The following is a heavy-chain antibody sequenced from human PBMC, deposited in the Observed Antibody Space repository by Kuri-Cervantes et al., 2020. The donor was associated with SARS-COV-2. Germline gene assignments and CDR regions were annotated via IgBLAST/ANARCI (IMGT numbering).Heavy chain of an antibody. Sequence: GGSLRLSCAASGFTFSSYAMHWVRQAPGKGLEWVAVISYDGSNKYYADSVKGRFTISRDNSKNTLYLQMISLRAEDTAVYYCARGPYYDFWSGYLSVYYYYMDVWGKGTTVTVSS. D-gene: IGHD3-3*01. CDR1: GFTFSSYA. J-gene: IGHJ6*03. CDR2: ISYDGSNK. V-gene: IGHV3-30-3*01. CDR3: ARGPYYDFWSGYLSVYYYYMDV.